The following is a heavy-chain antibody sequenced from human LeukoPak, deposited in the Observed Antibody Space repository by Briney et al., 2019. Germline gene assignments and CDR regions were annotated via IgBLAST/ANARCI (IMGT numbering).Heavy chain of an antibody. V-gene: IGHV3-7*01. Sequence: SGGSLRLSCAASGFTFSSYWMSWVRQAPGKGLEWVANIKQDGSEKYYVDSVKGRFTISRDNAKNSLYLQMNSLRAEDTAVYYCARDSRGYRYGGSYYYYGMDVWGQGTTVTVSS. CDR3: ARDSRGYRYGGSYYYYGMDV. CDR2: IKQDGSEK. J-gene: IGHJ6*02. D-gene: IGHD5-18*01. CDR1: GFTFSSYW.